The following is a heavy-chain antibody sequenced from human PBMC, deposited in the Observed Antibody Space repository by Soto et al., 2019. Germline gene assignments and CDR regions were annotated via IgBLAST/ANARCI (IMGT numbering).Heavy chain of an antibody. J-gene: IGHJ4*02. CDR3: ARRYGPNSEIDY. CDR1: GYSFTSNW. V-gene: IGHV5-51*01. D-gene: IGHD4-17*01. CDR2: IYPGDSDT. Sequence: GESLKISCKGSGYSFTSNWIVWVRQMPGKGLEWMGIIYPGDSDTTCSPSFQGQVTISADKSISTAYLQWSSLKASDTAIYYCARRYGPNSEIDYWGQGTLVTVSS.